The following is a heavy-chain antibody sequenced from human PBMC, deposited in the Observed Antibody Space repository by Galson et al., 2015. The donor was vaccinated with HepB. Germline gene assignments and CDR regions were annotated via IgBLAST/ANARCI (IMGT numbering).Heavy chain of an antibody. CDR3: ARGGDHYYGSGSSRSPPVIFDY. J-gene: IGHJ4*02. Sequence: SVKVSCKASGYTFTSYYMHWVRQAPGQGLEWMGIINPSGGSTSYAQKFQGRVTMTRDTSTSTVYMELSSLRSEDTAVYYCARGGDHYYGSGSSRSPPVIFDYWGQGTLVTVSS. CDR2: INPSGGST. V-gene: IGHV1-46*01. CDR1: GYTFTSYY. D-gene: IGHD3-10*01.